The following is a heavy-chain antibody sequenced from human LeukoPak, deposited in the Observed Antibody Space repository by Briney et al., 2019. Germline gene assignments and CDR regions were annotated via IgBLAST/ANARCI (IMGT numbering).Heavy chain of an antibody. V-gene: IGHV1-69*04. CDR3: ARDSALRCSSTSCYFDY. D-gene: IGHD2-2*01. CDR2: ITPNLAIT. CDR1: GGTFSSYS. J-gene: IGHJ4*02. Sequence: SVKVSCKASGGTFSSYSISWVRQAPGQGPEWLGRITPNLAITDYAQKFRGRVTLTADKSTSTVYMELGSLTSGDTAAYYCARDSALRCSSTSCYFDYWGQGTLVTVSS.